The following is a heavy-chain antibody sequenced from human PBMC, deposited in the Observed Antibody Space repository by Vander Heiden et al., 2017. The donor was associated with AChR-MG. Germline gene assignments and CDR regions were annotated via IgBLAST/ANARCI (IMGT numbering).Heavy chain of an antibody. J-gene: IGHJ5*02. CDR1: GGSISSSSYY. CDR2: IYYSGRT. CDR3: ARQIQLWLHWFDP. Sequence: QLQLQESGPGLVKPSETLSLTCTVSGGSISSSSYYWGWIRQPPGKGLEWIGSIYYSGRTYYNPSLKSRVTISVDTSKNQFSLKLSSVTAADTAVYYCARQIQLWLHWFDPWGQGTLVTVSS. V-gene: IGHV4-39*01. D-gene: IGHD5-18*01.